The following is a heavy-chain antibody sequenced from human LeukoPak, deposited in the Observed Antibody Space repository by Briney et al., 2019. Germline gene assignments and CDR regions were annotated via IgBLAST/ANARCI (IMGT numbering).Heavy chain of an antibody. D-gene: IGHD4-17*01. J-gene: IGHJ6*02. Sequence: ASVKVSCKASGYTFTDYYIHWVRQAPGQGLEWVGWINSNSGDTEYAQKFQGRVTMTRDTSISTAYMELSRLRSDDTAVYYCARARDYGDYGYYYGMDVWGQGTTVTVSS. V-gene: IGHV1-2*02. CDR2: INSNSGDT. CDR3: ARARDYGDYGYYYGMDV. CDR1: GYTFTDYY.